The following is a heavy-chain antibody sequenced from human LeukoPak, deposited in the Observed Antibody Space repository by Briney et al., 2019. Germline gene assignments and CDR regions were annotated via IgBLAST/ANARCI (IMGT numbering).Heavy chain of an antibody. CDR2: ISSSSYI. J-gene: IGHJ3*02. Sequence: MAGGSLRLSCAASGFTFSSYSMNWVRQAPGKGLEWVSSISSSSYIYYADSVKGRFTISRDNAKNSLYLQMNSLRAEDTAVYYCAKPITITGATDGFDIWGQGAKVIVSS. CDR3: AKPITITGATDGFDI. D-gene: IGHD5-12*01. V-gene: IGHV3-21*01. CDR1: GFTFSSYS.